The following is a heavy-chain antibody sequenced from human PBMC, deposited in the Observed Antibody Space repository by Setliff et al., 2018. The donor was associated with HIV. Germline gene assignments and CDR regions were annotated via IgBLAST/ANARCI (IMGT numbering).Heavy chain of an antibody. Sequence: SETLSLTCSVSAYSISSDYYWGWIRQPPGKGLDWIGSIYHSGSTYYNPSLKSRVTISVDTSKNQFSLELSSVTAADTAIFYCARHSGGDQLLREFDYWGQGTLVTVSS. CDR2: IYHSGST. CDR3: ARHSGGDQLLREFDY. CDR1: AYSISSDYY. J-gene: IGHJ4*02. D-gene: IGHD2-2*01. V-gene: IGHV4-38-2*01.